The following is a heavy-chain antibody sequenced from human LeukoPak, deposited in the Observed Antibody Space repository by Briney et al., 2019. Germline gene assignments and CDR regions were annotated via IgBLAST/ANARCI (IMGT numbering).Heavy chain of an antibody. D-gene: IGHD3-10*01. Sequence: PGGSLRLSCAASGFSFRDYAMNWVRQAPGKGLEWVPGISGSGGSTNYADSVKGRLTISRDNSKNTLYLQLNSLRAEDTAVYYCAKDRSHYYGSGSYYNPLDYWGQGTLVTVSS. CDR3: AKDRSHYYGSGSYYNPLDY. CDR1: GFSFRDYA. V-gene: IGHV3-23*01. CDR2: ISGSGGST. J-gene: IGHJ4*02.